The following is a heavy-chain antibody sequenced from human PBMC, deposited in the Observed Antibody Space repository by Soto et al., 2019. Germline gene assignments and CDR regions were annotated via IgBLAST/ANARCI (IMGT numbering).Heavy chain of an antibody. D-gene: IGHD6-19*01. Sequence: GESLKISCQVSGYIFTSYWIGWVRQMPVKGLEWMGIIYPGDSDTRYSPSFQGQVTISADMSSNTAYLQWSGLKASDTAMYYCARPREAGKYYYGVDVWGKGTMVTVSS. CDR2: IYPGDSDT. CDR1: GYIFTSYW. V-gene: IGHV5-51*01. CDR3: ARPREAGKYYYGVDV. J-gene: IGHJ6*04.